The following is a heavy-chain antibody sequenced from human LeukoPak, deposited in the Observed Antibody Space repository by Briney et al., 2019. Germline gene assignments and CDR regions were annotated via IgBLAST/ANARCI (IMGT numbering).Heavy chain of an antibody. CDR2: VHLSGRT. D-gene: IGHD6-13*01. V-gene: IGHV4-4*02. CDR1: GGSISSTNW. CDR3: ARGYSSSWNYFDY. Sequence: SGTLSLTCGVSGGSISSTNWWTWVRQPPGEGLEWIGEVHLSGRTDYNPSLESRVTMSVDMSENHISLKLTSVTAADTAVYYCARGYSSSWNYFDYWGLGTLVTVSS. J-gene: IGHJ4*02.